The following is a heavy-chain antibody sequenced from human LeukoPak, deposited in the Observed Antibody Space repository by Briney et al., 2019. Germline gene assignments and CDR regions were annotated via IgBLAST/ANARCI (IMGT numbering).Heavy chain of an antibody. J-gene: IGHJ4*02. CDR2: IIPIFGTA. D-gene: IGHD3-9*01. CDR3: ARDAKLRYFEYLY. CDR1: GGTFSSYA. Sequence: SVKVSCKASGGTFSSYAISWVRQAPGQGLEWMGGIIPIFGTANYAQKFQGRVTITADKSTSTAYMELRSLRSDDTAVYYCARDAKLRYFEYLYWGQGTLVTVSS. V-gene: IGHV1-69*06.